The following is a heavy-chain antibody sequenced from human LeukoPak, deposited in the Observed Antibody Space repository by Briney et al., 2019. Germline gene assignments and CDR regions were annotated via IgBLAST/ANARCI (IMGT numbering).Heavy chain of an antibody. V-gene: IGHV4-34*01. CDR3: ARGGYYYGSGSYQGAYYYYYGMDV. CDR1: GGSFSGYY. J-gene: IGHJ6*04. CDR2: INHSGST. D-gene: IGHD3-10*01. Sequence: PSETLSLTCAVYGGSFSGYYWSWIRQPPGKGLEWIGEINHSGSTNYNPSLKSRVTISVDTSKNQSSLKLSSVTAADTAVYYCARGGYYYGSGSYQGAYYYYYGMDVWGKGTTVTVSS.